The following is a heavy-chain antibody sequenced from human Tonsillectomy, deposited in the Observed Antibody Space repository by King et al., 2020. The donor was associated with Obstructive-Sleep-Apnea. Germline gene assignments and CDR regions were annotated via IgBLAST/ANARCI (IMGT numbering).Heavy chain of an antibody. Sequence: QLVQSGAEVKKSGASVKVSCKASGYTFTKYYIHWVRQAPGQGLEWMGIINPSGGSTAYAQRFQGRVTMTRDTSTDPVYMELSSLRSEDTAVYYCARDNGEGYSYGYIDYWGQGTLVTVSS. J-gene: IGHJ4*02. CDR1: GYTFTKYY. CDR2: INPSGGST. CDR3: ARDNGEGYSYGYIDY. D-gene: IGHD5-18*01. V-gene: IGHV1-46*01.